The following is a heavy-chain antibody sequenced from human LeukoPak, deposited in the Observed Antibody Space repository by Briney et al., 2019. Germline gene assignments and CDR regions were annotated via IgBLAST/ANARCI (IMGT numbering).Heavy chain of an antibody. J-gene: IGHJ4*02. V-gene: IGHV4-59*08. D-gene: IGHD3-3*02. CDR3: ARHKAKHFWSGYYTGTHFDY. Sequence: SETLSLTCTVSGGSISSYYWSWIRQPAGKGLEWIGYIYYSGSTNYNPSLKSRVTISVDTSKNQFSLKLSSVTAADTAVYYCARHKAKHFWSGYYTGTHFDYWGQGTLVTVSS. CDR2: IYYSGST. CDR1: GGSISSYY.